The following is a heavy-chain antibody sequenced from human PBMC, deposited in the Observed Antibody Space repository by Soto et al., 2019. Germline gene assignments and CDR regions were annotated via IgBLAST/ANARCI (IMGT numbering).Heavy chain of an antibody. CDR1: GYTFTGYY. CDR2: INPNSGGT. D-gene: IGHD3-10*01. Sequence: QVQLVQSGAEVKKPEASVKVSCKASGYTFTGYYMHWVRQAPGQGLEWMGWINPNSGGTNYAQKFQGWVTMTRDTSISTAYMELSRLRSDDTAVYYCARGGAMVRGVIIRIDFDYWGQGTLVTVSS. V-gene: IGHV1-2*04. CDR3: ARGGAMVRGVIIRIDFDY. J-gene: IGHJ4*02.